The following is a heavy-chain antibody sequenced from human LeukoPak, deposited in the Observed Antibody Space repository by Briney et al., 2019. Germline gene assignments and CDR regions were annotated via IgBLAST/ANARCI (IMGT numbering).Heavy chain of an antibody. CDR2: IGGSGDST. J-gene: IGHJ4*02. CDR1: GFTFSSHA. CDR3: SWGGSGYYAY. V-gene: IGHV3-23*01. D-gene: IGHD3-3*01. Sequence: GGSLRLSCAASGFTFSSHAMSWVRQAPGKGLEWVSVIGGSGDSTYYADSVKGRFTISRDNSKNTLYLQVNSLKAEDTAVYYCSWGGSGYYAYWGQGTLVTVSS.